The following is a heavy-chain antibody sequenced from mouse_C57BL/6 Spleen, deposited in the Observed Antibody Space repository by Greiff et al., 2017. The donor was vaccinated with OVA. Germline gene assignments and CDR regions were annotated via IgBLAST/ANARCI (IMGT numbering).Heavy chain of an antibody. V-gene: IGHV2-2*01. CDR2: LWSGGST. CDR1: GFSLTSYG. CDR3: ARASYYSNYFYAMDY. D-gene: IGHD2-5*01. J-gene: IGHJ4*01. Sequence: VQLQQSGPGLVQPSQSLSITCTVSGFSLTSYGVHWVRQSPGKGLEWLGVLWSGGSTDYNAAFISRLSISKDNSKSQVFFKMNSLQADDTAIYYCARASYYSNYFYAMDYWGQGTSVTVSS.